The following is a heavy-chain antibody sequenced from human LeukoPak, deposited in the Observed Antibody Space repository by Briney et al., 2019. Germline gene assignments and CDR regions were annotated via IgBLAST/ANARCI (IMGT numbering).Heavy chain of an antibody. V-gene: IGHV4-39*07. CDR3: ARPDAMVRIDAFDI. D-gene: IGHD5-18*01. Sequence: SETLSLTCTVSGGSISSSSYYWGWIRQPPGKGLEWIGSIYYSGSTYYNPSLKSRVTISVDTSKNQFSLKLSSVTAADTAVYYCARPDAMVRIDAFDIWGQGTMVTVSS. CDR1: GGSISSSSYY. J-gene: IGHJ3*02. CDR2: IYYSGST.